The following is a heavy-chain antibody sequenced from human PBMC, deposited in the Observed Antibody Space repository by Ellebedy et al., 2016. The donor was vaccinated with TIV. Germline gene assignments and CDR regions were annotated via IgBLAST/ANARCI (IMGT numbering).Heavy chain of an antibody. CDR2: INSDGSST. J-gene: IGHJ6*02. CDR3: AREGPRYYGMDV. Sequence: GESLKISCAASGFTFSSYWMHWVRQAPGKGLVWVSRINSDGSSTSYADSVKGRFTISRDNAKNTLYLQMNSLRAEDTAVYYCAREGPRYYGMDVWGQGTTVTVSS. V-gene: IGHV3-74*01. CDR1: GFTFSSYW.